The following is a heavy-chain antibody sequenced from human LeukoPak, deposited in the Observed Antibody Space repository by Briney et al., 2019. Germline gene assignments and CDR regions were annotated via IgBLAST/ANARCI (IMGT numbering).Heavy chain of an antibody. CDR1: GFTFSSYG. Sequence: PGGSLRLSCAASGFTFSSYGMHWVRQAPGKGLEWVAVISYDGSNKYYADSVKGRFTISRDNSKNTLYLQMNSLRAEDTAVYYCAKDYDSSGYYYTGFDYWGQGTLVTVSS. J-gene: IGHJ4*02. CDR3: AKDYDSSGYYYTGFDY. V-gene: IGHV3-30*18. CDR2: ISYDGSNK. D-gene: IGHD3-22*01.